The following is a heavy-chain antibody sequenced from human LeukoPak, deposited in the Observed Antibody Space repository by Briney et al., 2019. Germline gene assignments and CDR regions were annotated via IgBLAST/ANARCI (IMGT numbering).Heavy chain of an antibody. D-gene: IGHD3-10*01. CDR1: GFTFSTYG. Sequence: GGSLRLSCAASGFTFSTYGMSWVRQAPGKGLEWVSSISSSSIYIYYADSVKGRFTISRDNAKNSLYLQMNSLKTEDTAVYYCTGSFGELTFFDYWGLGTLVTVSS. CDR3: TGSFGELTFFDY. J-gene: IGHJ4*02. CDR2: ISSSSIYI. V-gene: IGHV3-21*03.